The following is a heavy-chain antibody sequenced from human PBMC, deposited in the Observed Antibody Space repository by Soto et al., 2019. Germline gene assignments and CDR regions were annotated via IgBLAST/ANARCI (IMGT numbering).Heavy chain of an antibody. CDR2: TYYRSKWYS. CDR1: GDSVSRKRVA. Sequence: PSQTLSLTFAISGDSVSRKRVAWDWRRQCPARGLEWLGRTYYRSKWYSNYAVSVKSRITINPDTSKNQFSLQLRSVTPDDAAMYYCARTGDYPVDYWGQGTLVTVS. J-gene: IGHJ4*02. V-gene: IGHV6-1*01. D-gene: IGHD7-27*01. CDR3: ARTGDYPVDY.